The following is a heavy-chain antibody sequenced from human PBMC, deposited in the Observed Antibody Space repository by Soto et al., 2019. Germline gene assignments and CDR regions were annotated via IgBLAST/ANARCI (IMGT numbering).Heavy chain of an antibody. D-gene: IGHD6-19*01. CDR3: AKERWLVHAFDI. J-gene: IGHJ3*02. Sequence: WGSLRLSCAASGFTFSSYVMHWGRQAPCKGLEWVAVISYDGINKYYAYSVKGRFTISRDNSKNTLYLQMNSLRAEDTAVYYCAKERWLVHAFDIWGPGTMMAVSS. CDR1: GFTFSSYV. CDR2: ISYDGINK. V-gene: IGHV3-30*18.